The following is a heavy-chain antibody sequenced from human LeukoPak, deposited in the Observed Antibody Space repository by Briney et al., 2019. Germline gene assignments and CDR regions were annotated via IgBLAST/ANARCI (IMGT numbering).Heavy chain of an antibody. Sequence: GGSLRLSCAASGFTFDDYAMHWVRQAPGKGLEWVSDISWNSGSIGYADSVKGRFTISRDNAKNSLYLQMNSLRAEDTALYYCAKDSSSWYWYFDLWGRGTLVTVSS. CDR2: ISWNSGSI. CDR3: AKDSSSWYWYFDL. CDR1: GFTFDDYA. D-gene: IGHD6-13*01. J-gene: IGHJ2*01. V-gene: IGHV3-9*01.